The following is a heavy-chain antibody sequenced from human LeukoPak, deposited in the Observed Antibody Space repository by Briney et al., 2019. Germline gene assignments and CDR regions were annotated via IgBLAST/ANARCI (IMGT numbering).Heavy chain of an antibody. J-gene: IGHJ3*02. CDR1: GFTFDDYG. CDR2: INWNGGST. V-gene: IGHV3-20*04. D-gene: IGHD3-22*01. CDR3: ARANPLDYDSKEGAFDI. Sequence: GGSLRLSCAASGFTFDDYGMSWVRQAPGKGLEWVSGINWNGGSTGYADSVKGRFTISRDNAKNSLYLQMNSLRAEDTALYYCARANPLDYDSKEGAFDIWGQGTMVTVSS.